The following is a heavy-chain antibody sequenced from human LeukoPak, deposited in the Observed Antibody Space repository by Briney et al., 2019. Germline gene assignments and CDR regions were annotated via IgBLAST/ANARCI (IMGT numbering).Heavy chain of an antibody. V-gene: IGHV3-23*01. Sequence: GGSLRLSCAASGNYWMHWVRQVPGKGLEWVSVISGSGDNTYYADSVKGRFTISRDNSKNMLYLQMNSLRAEDTAVYYCAKWKYSNSGIDDYWGQGTLVTVSS. J-gene: IGHJ4*02. CDR1: GNYW. CDR2: ISGSGDNT. CDR3: AKWKYSNSGIDDY. D-gene: IGHD6-6*01.